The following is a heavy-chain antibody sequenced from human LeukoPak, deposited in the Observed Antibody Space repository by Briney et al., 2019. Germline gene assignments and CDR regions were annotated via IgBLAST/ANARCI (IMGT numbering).Heavy chain of an antibody. D-gene: IGHD3-9*01. CDR3: ARALGDILTGYPLYYFDY. Sequence: SETLSLTCTVSGGSASSGSYYWSWIRQPPGKGLEWIGYVYYTGNSNCNPSLESRITISIDTSKNQFSLKLSSVTAADTAMYYCARALGDILTGYPLYYFDYWGQGTLVTVSS. CDR2: VYYTGNS. CDR1: GGSASSGSYY. J-gene: IGHJ4*02. V-gene: IGHV4-61*01.